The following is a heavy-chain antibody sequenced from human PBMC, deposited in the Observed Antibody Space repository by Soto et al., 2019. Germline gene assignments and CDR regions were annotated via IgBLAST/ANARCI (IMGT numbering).Heavy chain of an antibody. J-gene: IGHJ4*02. Sequence: SETLSLTCAVSGYSISSGYYWGWIRQPPGKGLEWIGSIYHSGSTCYNPSLKSRVTISVDTSKNQFSPKLSSVTAADTAVYYCAREGGSDTAMVIGYFDYWGQGTLVTVSS. CDR1: GYSISSGYY. D-gene: IGHD5-18*01. CDR2: IYHSGST. V-gene: IGHV4-38-2*02. CDR3: AREGGSDTAMVIGYFDY.